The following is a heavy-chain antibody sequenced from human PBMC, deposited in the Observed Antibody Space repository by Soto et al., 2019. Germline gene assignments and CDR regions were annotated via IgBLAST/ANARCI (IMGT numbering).Heavy chain of an antibody. CDR3: ASAPYYDSFGWFDT. CDR1: GYPLTSYG. V-gene: IGHV1-18*01. J-gene: IGHJ5*02. D-gene: IGHD3-3*01. CDR2: ISACSGKT. Sequence: GSVKVCFKTSGYPLTSYGINWVRQAPGQRLEWMGWISACSGKTNYAQKFHGRLTMTTDTSTSTAYMELRSLRSEDTAVYYCASAPYYDSFGWFDTWGQGTLVTVSS.